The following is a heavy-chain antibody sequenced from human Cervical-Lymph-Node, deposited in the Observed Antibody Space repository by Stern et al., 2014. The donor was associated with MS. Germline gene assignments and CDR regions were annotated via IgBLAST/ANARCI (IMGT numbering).Heavy chain of an antibody. CDR2: ISWNSGSM. D-gene: IGHD6-19*01. CDR1: RFNFDDYA. J-gene: IGHJ6*02. V-gene: IGHV3-9*01. CDR3: AKDISSGRWEAQYYYGMDV. Sequence: EVQLVESGGGFVQPGRSLRLSCAGSRFNFDDYALHWVRQAPGRGLERVSSISWNSGSMEYADSVKGRFTISRDNAKNSLYLQMDSLRVEDTAIYYCAKDISSGRWEAQYYYGMDVWGQGTTVTVSS.